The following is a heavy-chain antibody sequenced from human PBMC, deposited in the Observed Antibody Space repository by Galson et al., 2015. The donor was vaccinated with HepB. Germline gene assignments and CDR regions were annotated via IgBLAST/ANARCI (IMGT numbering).Heavy chain of an antibody. CDR3: ATDYGDRLDWYFDL. D-gene: IGHD4-17*01. CDR2: FDPEDGET. V-gene: IGHV1-24*01. CDR1: GYTLTELS. Sequence: VKVSCKVSGYTLTELSMHWVRQAPGKGLEWMGGFDPEDGETIYAQKFQGRVTMTEDTSTDTAYMELSSLRSEDTAVYYCATDYGDRLDWYFDLWGRGTLVTVSS. J-gene: IGHJ2*01.